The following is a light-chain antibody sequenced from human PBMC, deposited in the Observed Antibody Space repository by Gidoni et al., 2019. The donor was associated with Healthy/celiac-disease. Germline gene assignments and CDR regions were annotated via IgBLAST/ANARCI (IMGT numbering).Light chain of an antibody. V-gene: IGLV2-8*01. J-gene: IGLJ1*01. CDR2: EVS. CDR3: SSYAGSTL. CDR1: SSDVGGYNY. Sequence: QSALTQPPSASGSPGQSVTISCTGTSSDVGGYNYVSWYQQHPGKAPKRMIYEVSKRPSGVPDRFSGSKSGNTASLTVSGLQAEDEADYYCSSYAGSTLFGTGTKVTVL.